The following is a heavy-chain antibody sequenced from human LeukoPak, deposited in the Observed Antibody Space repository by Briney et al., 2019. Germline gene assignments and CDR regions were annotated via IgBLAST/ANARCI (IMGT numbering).Heavy chain of an antibody. CDR2: IYTGSLS. V-gene: IGHV3-53*01. D-gene: IGHD1-14*01. CDR3: AREGGLTEGGFDY. Sequence: GGSLRLSCATSGFTFSSNWMSWVRQAPGKGLEWVSVIYTGSLSYYTDSVKGRFTISRDKSNNTLYLQMNSLRDEDTAVYYCAREGGLTEGGFDYWGQGTLVTVS. J-gene: IGHJ4*02. CDR1: GFTFSSNW.